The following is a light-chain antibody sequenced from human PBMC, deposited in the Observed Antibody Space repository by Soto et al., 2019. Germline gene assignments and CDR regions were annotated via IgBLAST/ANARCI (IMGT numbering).Light chain of an antibody. V-gene: IGKV1-39*01. CDR2: AAS. J-gene: IGKJ4*01. Sequence: DIQMTQSPSSLSASVGDRVTITCRASQSIGSILNWYQQKPGKAPKLLIYAASSLQSGVPSRFSGSGSGTDFTLTISSLQPEDFATYYCQQSYSTPLTFGGGTKVEIK. CDR1: QSIGSI. CDR3: QQSYSTPLT.